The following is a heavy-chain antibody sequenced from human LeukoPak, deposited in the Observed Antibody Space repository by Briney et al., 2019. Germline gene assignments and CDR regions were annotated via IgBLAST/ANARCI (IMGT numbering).Heavy chain of an antibody. CDR2: IYYSGST. V-gene: IGHV4-39*01. CDR1: GGSISSSSYY. D-gene: IGHD3-9*01. J-gene: IGHJ4*02. Sequence: SETLSLTCTVSGGSISSSSYYWGWIRQPPGKGLEWIGSIYYSGSTYYNPSLKSRVTISVDTSKNQFSLKLSSVTAADTAVYYCARLRYFDWLPIDYWGQGTLVTVSS. CDR3: ARLRYFDWLPIDY.